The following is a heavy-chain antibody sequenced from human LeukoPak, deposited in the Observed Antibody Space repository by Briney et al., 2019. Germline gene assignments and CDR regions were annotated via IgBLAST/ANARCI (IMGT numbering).Heavy chain of an antibody. Sequence: GSLRLSCAASGFTFSSNAMSWVRQPPGKGLEWIGYIYYSGSTNYNPSLKSRVTISVDTSKNQFSLKLSSVTAADTAVYYCASSSWSDAFDIWGQGTMVTVSS. CDR3: ASSSWSDAFDI. CDR2: IYYSGST. V-gene: IGHV4-59*01. J-gene: IGHJ3*02. CDR1: GFTFSSNA. D-gene: IGHD6-13*01.